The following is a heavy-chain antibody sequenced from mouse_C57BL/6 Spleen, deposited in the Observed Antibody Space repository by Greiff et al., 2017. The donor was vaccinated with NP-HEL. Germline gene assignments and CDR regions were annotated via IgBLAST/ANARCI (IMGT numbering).Heavy chain of an antibody. J-gene: IGHJ2*01. CDR3: NGRVDY. CDR1: GYTFTDYE. CDR2: IDPETGGT. Sequence: QVQLKQSGAELVRPGASVTLSCKASGYTFTDYEMHWVKQTPVHGLEWIGAIDPETGGTAYNQKFKGKAILTADKSSSTAYMELRSLTSEDSAVYYCNGRVDYWGQGTTLTVSS. V-gene: IGHV1-15*01.